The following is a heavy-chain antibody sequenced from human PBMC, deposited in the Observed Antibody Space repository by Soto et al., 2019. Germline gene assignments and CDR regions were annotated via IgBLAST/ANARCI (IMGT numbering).Heavy chain of an antibody. V-gene: IGHV1-2*04. D-gene: IGHD3-22*01. CDR2: INPNSGGT. J-gene: IGHJ3*02. Sequence: GASVKVSCKASGYTFTGYYMHWVRQAPGQGLEWMGWINPNSGGTNYAQKFQGWVTMTRDTSISTAYMELSRLRSDDTAVYYCARELTSHYYDCSGNNKGHDAFDIWARGTMVPVS. CDR1: GYTFTGYY. CDR3: ARELTSHYYDCSGNNKGHDAFDI.